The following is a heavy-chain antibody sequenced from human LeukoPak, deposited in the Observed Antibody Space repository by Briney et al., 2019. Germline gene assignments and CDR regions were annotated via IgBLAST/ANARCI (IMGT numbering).Heavy chain of an antibody. J-gene: IGHJ4*02. CDR2: IWYDGSNK. Sequence: PGGSLRLSCAASGFTFSSYGMHWVRQAPGKGLEWVAVIWYDGSNKYYVDSVKGRFTISRDNSKNTLYLQMYSLRAEDTAVYYCARDDYDSSLYWGQGTLVTVSS. V-gene: IGHV3-33*01. CDR3: ARDDYDSSLY. D-gene: IGHD3-22*01. CDR1: GFTFSSYG.